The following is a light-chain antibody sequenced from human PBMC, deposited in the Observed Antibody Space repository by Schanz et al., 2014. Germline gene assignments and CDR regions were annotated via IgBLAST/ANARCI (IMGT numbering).Light chain of an antibody. CDR2: AAL. CDR3: QQYNNWQRT. Sequence: DIQMTQSPSSLSASVGDSVTITCRASQTISTYLNWYQHKPGKPPRLLVYAALSLQSGVPSKFSGNGAETEFTLTISSLQSEDFAVYYCQQYNNWQRTFGQGTKVEIK. J-gene: IGKJ1*01. CDR1: QTISTY. V-gene: IGKV1-39*01.